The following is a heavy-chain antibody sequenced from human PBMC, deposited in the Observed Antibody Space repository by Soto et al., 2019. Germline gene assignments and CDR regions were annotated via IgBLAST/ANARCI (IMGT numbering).Heavy chain of an antibody. J-gene: IGHJ5*02. Sequence: SETLSLTCTVSGGSITSSSHFWGWVRQPPGKGLEWIGTIYFTGNTYYTPSLKSRLTMSIDTSKNEFSLRLNSVTAADTAVYYCAGQTFTTAAASYGRSNWFDPWGPGTLVTVSS. CDR2: IYFTGNT. CDR3: AGQTFTTAAASYGRSNWFDP. CDR1: GGSITSSSHF. V-gene: IGHV4-39*01. D-gene: IGHD2-2*01.